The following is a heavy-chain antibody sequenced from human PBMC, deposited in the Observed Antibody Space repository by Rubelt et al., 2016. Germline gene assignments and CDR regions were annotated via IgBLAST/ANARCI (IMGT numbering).Heavy chain of an antibody. CDR3: ARAIVATIRGALDAFDI. V-gene: IGHV3-64D*06. D-gene: IGHD5-12*01. Sequence: EVQLVESGGDLVQPGGSLRLSCSASGFTFSSFSMHWVRQAPGKGLEYVSAITPGGDGTYYADSVKGRFTISRDNSKNTLYLQLSSLRVEDTAVYYGARAIVATIRGALDAFDIWGQGTMVTVSS. J-gene: IGHJ3*02. CDR2: ITPGGDGT. CDR1: GFTFSSFS.